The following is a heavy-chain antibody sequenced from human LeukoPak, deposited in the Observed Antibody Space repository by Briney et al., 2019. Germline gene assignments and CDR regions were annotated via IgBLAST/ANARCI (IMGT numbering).Heavy chain of an antibody. J-gene: IGHJ4*02. Sequence: SETLSLTCTVSGVSISSGGSYWNWIRRPAGKGLEWIGYIYYSGSTNYNPSLKSRLTISVDTSKTQFSLKLSSVTAADTAVYYCVRPDSSGYDYVDWGQGTLVTVSS. V-gene: IGHV4-61*10. D-gene: IGHD3-22*01. CDR3: VRPDSSGYDYVD. CDR2: IYYSGST. CDR1: GVSISSGGSY.